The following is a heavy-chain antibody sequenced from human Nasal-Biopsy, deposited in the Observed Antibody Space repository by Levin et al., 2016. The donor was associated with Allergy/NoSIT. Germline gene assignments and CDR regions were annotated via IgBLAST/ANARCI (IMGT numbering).Heavy chain of an antibody. V-gene: IGHV1-2*02. D-gene: IGHD6-13*01. Sequence: GRVTVTGDTSSSTAYMELSRLRSDDTAVYFCARAAAGSRFAMDVWGQGTTVTVSS. CDR3: ARAAAGSRFAMDV. J-gene: IGHJ6*02.